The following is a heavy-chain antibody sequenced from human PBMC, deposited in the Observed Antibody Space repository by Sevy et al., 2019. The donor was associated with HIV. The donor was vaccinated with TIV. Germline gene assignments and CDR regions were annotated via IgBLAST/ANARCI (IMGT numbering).Heavy chain of an antibody. Sequence: GGSLRLSCAASRFTFSNAWMSWVRQAPGKGLEWVGRIKSKADGGTRDYATPVKGRFTISRDDSKNTLYLKMNSLKTEDTAVYYCTTDRDYGDSLEGMDVWGQGTTVTVSS. J-gene: IGHJ6*02. CDR1: RFTFSNAW. V-gene: IGHV3-15*01. CDR3: TTDRDYGDSLEGMDV. D-gene: IGHD4-17*01. CDR2: IKSKADGGTR.